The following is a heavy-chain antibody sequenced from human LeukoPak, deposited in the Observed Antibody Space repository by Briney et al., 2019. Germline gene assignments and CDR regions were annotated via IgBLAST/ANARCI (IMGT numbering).Heavy chain of an antibody. CDR2: ISGYNGNT. D-gene: IGHD1-26*01. CDR1: GYPFTRYG. CDR3: ARGGGRDSGRENDY. Sequence: EASVKVSCKTSGYPFTRYGISWVRQAPGQGLEWVGWISGYNGNTNYAQKFQGRATMTTDTSTSTVYMELRSLTSDDTAVYYCARGGGRDSGRENDYWGQGTLVTVSS. V-gene: IGHV1-18*01. J-gene: IGHJ4*02.